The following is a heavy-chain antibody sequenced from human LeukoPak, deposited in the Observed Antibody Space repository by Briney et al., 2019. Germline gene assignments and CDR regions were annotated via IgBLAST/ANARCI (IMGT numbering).Heavy chain of an antibody. V-gene: IGHV3-23*01. D-gene: IGHD4/OR15-4a*01. CDR1: GFTFRRAA. CDR3: AKDANYLRSGSFFIPFDY. J-gene: IGHJ4*02. CDR2: IGGSGVGT. Sequence: GGSLRLSCAASGFTFRRAAMSWVRQAPGKGLQWVATIGGSGVGTYYAASVKGRFNISRDNSKNTLYLQMNSLRTEDTAIYYCAKDANYLRSGSFFIPFDYWGQGTLVTVHS.